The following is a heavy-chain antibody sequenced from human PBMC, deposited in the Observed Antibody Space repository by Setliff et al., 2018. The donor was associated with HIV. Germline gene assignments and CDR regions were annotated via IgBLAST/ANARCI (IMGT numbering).Heavy chain of an antibody. CDR3: VREARGGYFDY. Sequence: GASVKVSCKASGYTFTSYYIHWVRQAPGQGLEWMGIVIPSTGDTNYAQNFQGRVTMTRDTSTNTVYMDLSSLKSDDTAVYYCVREARGGYFDYWGQGTLVTVSS. V-gene: IGHV1-46*01. J-gene: IGHJ4*02. CDR1: GYTFTSYY. CDR2: VIPSTGDT. D-gene: IGHD2-15*01.